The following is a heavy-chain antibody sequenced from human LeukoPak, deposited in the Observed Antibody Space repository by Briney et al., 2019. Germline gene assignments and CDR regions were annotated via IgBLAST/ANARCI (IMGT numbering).Heavy chain of an antibody. CDR1: GGSISSSTYY. V-gene: IGHV4-39*02. J-gene: IGHJ4*02. D-gene: IGHD3-16*01. Sequence: SQSLSLTCSVSGGSISSSTYYWGRIRQPPGKGLEWIGAIYYPGTTYYNPSLRSRVTISVDTSKNHFSMKLSSVTAADTALYYCASAPRQGSIGGLDYWGQGTLVTVSS. CDR3: ASAPRQGSIGGLDY. CDR2: IYYPGTT.